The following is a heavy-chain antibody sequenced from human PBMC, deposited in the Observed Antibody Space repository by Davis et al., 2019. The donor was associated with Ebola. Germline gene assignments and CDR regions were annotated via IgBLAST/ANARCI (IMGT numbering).Heavy chain of an antibody. CDR3: ARERGKFSSYYYGMDV. CDR2: IYYSGST. CDR1: GGSISSSSYY. Sequence: MPGGSLRLSCTVSGGSISSSSYYWGWIRQPPGKGLEWIGSIYYSGSTYYNPSLKSRVTISVDTSKNQFSLKLSSVTAADTAVYYCARERGKFSSYYYGMDVWGQGTTVTVSS. D-gene: IGHD3-16*01. V-gene: IGHV4-39*02. J-gene: IGHJ6*02.